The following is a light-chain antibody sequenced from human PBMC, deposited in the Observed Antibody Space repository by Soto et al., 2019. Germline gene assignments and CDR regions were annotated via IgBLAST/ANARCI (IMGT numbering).Light chain of an antibody. CDR3: QQSNNLPPEFT. CDR2: CAS. V-gene: IGKV3-15*01. CDR1: QSVSTD. J-gene: IGKJ2*01. Sequence: EMVMTHSPATLSMSPGERATLSCRASQSVSTDLAWYQQIPGHAPRLLVYCASTRAPSVPARFSGIGSGTEFNITISSLQSEDFAFYCCQQSNNLPPEFTFGQGTKLEI.